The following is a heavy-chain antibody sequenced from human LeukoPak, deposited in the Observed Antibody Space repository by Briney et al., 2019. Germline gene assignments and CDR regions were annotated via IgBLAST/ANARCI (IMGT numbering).Heavy chain of an antibody. Sequence: GGSLRLSCAASGFTFSSYSMNWVRQAPGKGLEWVSSISSSSSYIYYADSVKGRFTISRDNAKNSLYLQMNSLRAEATAVYYCAREIGERTGLWYYYYGMDVWGQGTTVTVSS. V-gene: IGHV3-21*01. J-gene: IGHJ6*02. CDR3: AREIGERTGLWYYYYGMDV. D-gene: IGHD1-1*01. CDR1: GFTFSSYS. CDR2: ISSSSSYI.